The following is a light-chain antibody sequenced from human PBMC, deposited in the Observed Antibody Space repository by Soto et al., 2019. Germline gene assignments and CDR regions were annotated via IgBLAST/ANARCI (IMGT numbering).Light chain of an antibody. CDR1: SSDVGGYNY. J-gene: IGLJ2*01. V-gene: IGLV2-14*01. CDR3: SSYTSSSTVV. CDR2: DVS. Sequence: QSALTQPAYVSGSPGQSITISCTRTSSDVGGYNYVSWYQQHPGKAPKLMIYDVSNRPSGVSNRFSGSKSGNTASLTISGLQAEDEADYYCSSYTSSSTVVFGGGTKLTVL.